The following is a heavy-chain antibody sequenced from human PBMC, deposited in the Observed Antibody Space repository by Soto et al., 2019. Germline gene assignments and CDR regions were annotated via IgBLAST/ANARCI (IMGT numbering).Heavy chain of an antibody. V-gene: IGHV4-59*01. CDR1: GGSISPFY. CDR2: LYYSGNT. J-gene: IGHJ4*02. D-gene: IGHD2-15*01. Sequence: SETLSLTCTVSGGSISPFYWSWVRQPPGKGLEWIGYLYYSGNTNYNPSLKSRVTISVDASKNQVSLRLTSVTAADTAVYYCARVGGVAARTFDYWGQGTVVTVSS. CDR3: ARVGGVAARTFDY.